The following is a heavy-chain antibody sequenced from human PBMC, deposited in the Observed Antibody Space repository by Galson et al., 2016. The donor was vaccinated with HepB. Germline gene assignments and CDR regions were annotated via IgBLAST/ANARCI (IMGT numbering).Heavy chain of an antibody. J-gene: IGHJ4*02. D-gene: IGHD1-1*01. CDR2: IGDSGTST. CDR1: GFNFNNYA. CDR3: AKEYRNYYDY. V-gene: IGHV3-23*01. Sequence: SLRLSCAASGFNFNNYAMSWVRQAPGKGLEWVSAIGDSGTSTFYPDSVKGRFTISRDNSKNTLYLQMSGLRAEDTAIYYCAKEYRNYYDYWGQGVLVTVSS.